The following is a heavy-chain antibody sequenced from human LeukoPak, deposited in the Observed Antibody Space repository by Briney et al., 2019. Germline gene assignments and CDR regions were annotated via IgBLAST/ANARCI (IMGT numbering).Heavy chain of an antibody. Sequence: GGSLRLSCAASGFTFSTYAMSWVRQAPGKGLEWVSGISGSGGSAYYADSVKGRFTISRDNSKNTLYLQMNSLRSDDTAVYYCARIGYNHYFDYWGQGTLVTVSS. J-gene: IGHJ4*02. CDR1: GFTFSTYA. V-gene: IGHV3-23*01. CDR2: ISGSGGSA. D-gene: IGHD5-24*01. CDR3: ARIGYNHYFDY.